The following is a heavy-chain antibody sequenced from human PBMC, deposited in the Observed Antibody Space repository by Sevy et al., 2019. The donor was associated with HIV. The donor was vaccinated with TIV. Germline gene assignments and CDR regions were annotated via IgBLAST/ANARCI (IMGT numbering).Heavy chain of an antibody. D-gene: IGHD3-9*01. J-gene: IGHJ4*02. CDR1: GGSISSDSYF. Sequence: SKTLSLTCTVSGGSISSDSYFWNWIRQPAGKGLEWIGRIHASGSTIYNPSLKSRVTMSVDESKSQFSLRLTSVTAADTAVYFCARERGSNILTLGLDFWGQGSLVTVSS. CDR2: IHASGST. V-gene: IGHV4-61*02. CDR3: ARERGSNILTLGLDF.